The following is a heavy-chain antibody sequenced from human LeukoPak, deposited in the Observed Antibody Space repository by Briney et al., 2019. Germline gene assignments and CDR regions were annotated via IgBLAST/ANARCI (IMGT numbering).Heavy chain of an antibody. V-gene: IGHV4-59*01. Sequence: SETLSLTCTVSGGSISSYYWSWIRHPPGKGLEWIGYIYYSGSTNYNPSLKSRVTISVDTSKNQFSLKLSSVTAADTAVYYCARALYGDYYFDYWGQGTLVTVSS. CDR1: GGSISSYY. CDR3: ARALYGDYYFDY. D-gene: IGHD4-17*01. J-gene: IGHJ4*02. CDR2: IYYSGST.